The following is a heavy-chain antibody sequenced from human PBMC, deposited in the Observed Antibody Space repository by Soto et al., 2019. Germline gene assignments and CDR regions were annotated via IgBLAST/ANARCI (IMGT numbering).Heavy chain of an antibody. CDR1: GFTFSSYG. V-gene: IGHV3-74*01. D-gene: IGHD3-10*01. Sequence: EVQLVESGGGLVQPGGSLRLSCAASGFTFSSYGMHWVRQAPGKGLVWVSRINSDGRSTTYADSVKGRFTISRDNAKNTLYLQMNSLRAEDTAVYYCASYYGSGIYHPKYWGQGTLVTVAS. CDR2: INSDGRST. J-gene: IGHJ4*02. CDR3: ASYYGSGIYHPKY.